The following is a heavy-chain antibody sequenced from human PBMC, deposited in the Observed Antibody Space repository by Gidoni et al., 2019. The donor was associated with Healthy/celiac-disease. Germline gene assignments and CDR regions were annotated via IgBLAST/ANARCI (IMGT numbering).Heavy chain of an antibody. CDR2: IKPDATGM. Sequence: EVYLVESGGGLVQPGVSLRLSCSASGFTFSDSWLAWVRQAPGKGLEWLANIKPDATGMNYVDSVRGRFTISRDNAKNSLYLQMNSLGAEDTAMYYCTTGEFWGQGTLVAVSS. J-gene: IGHJ4*02. V-gene: IGHV3-7*03. CDR3: TTGEF. CDR1: GFTFSDSW.